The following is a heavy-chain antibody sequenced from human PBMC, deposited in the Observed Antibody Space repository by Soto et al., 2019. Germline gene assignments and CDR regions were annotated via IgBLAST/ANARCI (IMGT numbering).Heavy chain of an antibody. Sequence: ASVKVSCKASGYTFTGYYMHWVRQAPGQGLEWMGWINPNSGGTNYAQKFQGWVTMTRDTSISTAYMELSRLRSDDTAVYYCARYFSGGSRYPAGAIDISGQATIVSVSS. V-gene: IGHV1-2*04. CDR1: GYTFTGYY. CDR2: INPNSGGT. D-gene: IGHD2-15*01. CDR3: ARYFSGGSRYPAGAIDI. J-gene: IGHJ3*02.